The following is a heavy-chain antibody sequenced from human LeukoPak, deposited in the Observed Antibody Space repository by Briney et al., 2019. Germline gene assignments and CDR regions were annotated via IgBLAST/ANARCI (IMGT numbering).Heavy chain of an antibody. CDR2: IYYSRST. Sequence: SETLSLTCTVSGGSTSNTLYYWAWIRQPPGKGLESIGSIYYSRSTYYSPSLKSRVTISVDTSKNQFSLKLTSVTAADTAVYYCARRKGFGEGYFDSWGQGTLVTVSS. J-gene: IGHJ4*02. D-gene: IGHD3-10*01. CDR3: ARRKGFGEGYFDS. CDR1: GGSTSNTLYY. V-gene: IGHV4-39*01.